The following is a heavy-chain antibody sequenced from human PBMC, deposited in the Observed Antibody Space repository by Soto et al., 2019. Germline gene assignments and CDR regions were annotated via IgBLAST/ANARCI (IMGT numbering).Heavy chain of an antibody. CDR2: MNPNSGNT. D-gene: IGHD3-3*01. Sequence: QVQLVQSGAEVKKPGASVKVSCKASGYTFTSYDINWVRQATGQGLEWMGWMNPNSGNTGYAQKFQGRVNMTRNTSISTAYMELSSLRSEDTAVYYCARGRRVLRFLEWLYNWFDPWGQGTLVTVSS. CDR3: ARGRRVLRFLEWLYNWFDP. CDR1: GYTFTSYD. J-gene: IGHJ5*02. V-gene: IGHV1-8*01.